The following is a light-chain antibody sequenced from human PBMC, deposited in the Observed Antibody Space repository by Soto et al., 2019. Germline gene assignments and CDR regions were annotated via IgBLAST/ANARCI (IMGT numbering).Light chain of an antibody. Sequence: EIGFSQSPCTLSLSPGERATLSCRASQSVSSSYLAWYQQKPGQAPRLLIYGASSRATGIPDRFSGSGSGTDFTLTISRLEPEDFAVYYCQQYDSSPKTFGQGTKVDIK. CDR2: GAS. V-gene: IGKV3-20*01. CDR3: QQYDSSPKT. CDR1: QSVSSSY. J-gene: IGKJ1*01.